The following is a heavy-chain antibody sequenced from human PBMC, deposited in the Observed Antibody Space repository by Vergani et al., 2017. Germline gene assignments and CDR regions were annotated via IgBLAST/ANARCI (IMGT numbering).Heavy chain of an antibody. J-gene: IGHJ1*01. V-gene: IGHV3-7*01. CDR1: GFTFGDYY. D-gene: IGHD2-15*01. CDR2: IKRDGTET. Sequence: EVHLEESGGGLVQPGGSLRLSCAASGFTFGDYYMAWIRLAPGKGLDWVASIKRDGTETFYEDSVKGRFTISRDNAKTTLYLQMNSLRDEDRGVYYCARISGASAPYLHYWGQGTLVTVAS. CDR3: ARISGASAPYLHY.